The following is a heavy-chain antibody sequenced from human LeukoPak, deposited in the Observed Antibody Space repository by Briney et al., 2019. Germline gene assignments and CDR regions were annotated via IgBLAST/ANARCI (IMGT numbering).Heavy chain of an antibody. CDR2: ISSSSSYI. CDR1: GFTFSSYS. V-gene: IGHV3-21*01. CDR3: ARVTNWAQDY. J-gene: IGHJ4*02. D-gene: IGHD7-27*01. Sequence: PGGSLRLSCAASGFTFSSYSMNWVRQAPGKGLEWVSFISSSSSYIYYADSVKGRFTISRDNAKNSLYLQMNSLRVEDTAVYYCARVTNWAQDYWGQGILVSVSS.